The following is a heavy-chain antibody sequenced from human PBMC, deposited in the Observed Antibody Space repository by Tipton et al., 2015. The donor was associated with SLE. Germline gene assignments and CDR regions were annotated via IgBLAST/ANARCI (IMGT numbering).Heavy chain of an antibody. CDR1: GFTFGDYA. Sequence: SLRLSCTASGFTFGDYAMSWVRQAPGKGLEWVSAISGSGGSTYYADSVKGRLTISRDNSKNTLYLQMNSLRAEDTAVYYCAKDYSSGWYYFDYWGQGTLVTVSS. CDR2: ISGSGGST. J-gene: IGHJ4*02. V-gene: IGHV3-23*01. D-gene: IGHD6-19*01. CDR3: AKDYSSGWYYFDY.